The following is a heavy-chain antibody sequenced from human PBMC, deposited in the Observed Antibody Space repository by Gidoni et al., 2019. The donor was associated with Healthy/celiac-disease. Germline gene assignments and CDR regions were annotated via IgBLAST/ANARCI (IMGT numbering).Heavy chain of an antibody. CDR3: TKWYSSSSPFDY. D-gene: IGHD6-6*01. Sequence: EVQLVESGGGLVQPGGSLKLSCAASGFTFSGSAMHWVRQASGKGLEWVGRIRSKANSYATAYAASVKGRFTISRDDSKNTAYLQMNSLKTEDTAVYYCTKWYSSSSPFDYWGQGTLVTVSS. J-gene: IGHJ4*02. CDR2: IRSKANSYAT. V-gene: IGHV3-73*02. CDR1: GFTFSGSA.